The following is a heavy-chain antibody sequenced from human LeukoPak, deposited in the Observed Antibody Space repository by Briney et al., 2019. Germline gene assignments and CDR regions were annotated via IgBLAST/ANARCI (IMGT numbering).Heavy chain of an antibody. CDR2: IWYDGSNQ. CDR1: GFTFRSHG. J-gene: IGHJ4*02. CDR3: ARDIAARRLDY. D-gene: IGHD6-6*01. V-gene: IGHV3-33*01. Sequence: PGGSLRLSCAASGFTFRSHGMHWVRQAPGKGLEWVAVIWYDGSNQYYTDSVKGRFTISRDNSKNTLDLQMNSLRAEDTAVYYCARDIAARRLDYWGQGTPVTVSS.